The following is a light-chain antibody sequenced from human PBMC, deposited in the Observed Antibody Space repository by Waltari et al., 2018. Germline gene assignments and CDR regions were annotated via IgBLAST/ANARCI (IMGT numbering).Light chain of an antibody. CDR2: ESA. V-gene: IGKV1-5*03. Sequence: DIQMTQSPATLPASVGDRVTITCRASQSIGRWLAWYQQTPGKAPKLLISESAKLQSGVPSRFSGSGSGTDFTLTINGLQPDDFAIYYCHQYMSYPWTFGLGTKVEIK. J-gene: IGKJ1*01. CDR1: QSIGRW. CDR3: HQYMSYPWT.